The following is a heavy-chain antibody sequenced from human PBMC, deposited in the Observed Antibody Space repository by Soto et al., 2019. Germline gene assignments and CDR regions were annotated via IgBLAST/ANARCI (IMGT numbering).Heavy chain of an antibody. Sequence: SDTLSPTCPVSGCSISSNGYYWGWFRQPPGKGLEWIWTIYYSGSTYYNPSLKSRVTISVDTSKNQFSLKLSSVTAADTAVYYCARGWWEREGYVMDVWGQGTTVT. CDR3: ARGWWEREGYVMDV. CDR2: IYYSGST. J-gene: IGHJ6*02. V-gene: IGHV4-39*01. D-gene: IGHD1-26*01. CDR1: GCSISSNGYY.